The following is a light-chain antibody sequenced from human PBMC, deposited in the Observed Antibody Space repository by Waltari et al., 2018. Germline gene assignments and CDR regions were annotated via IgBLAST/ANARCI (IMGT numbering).Light chain of an antibody. V-gene: IGLV2-14*01. CDR3: SSYTSSSTLV. J-gene: IGLJ2*01. CDR2: DVS. CDR1: SSDVGGYNY. Sequence: QSALTQPASVSGSPGQSITISCTGTSSDVGGYNYVSWYQQHPGKAPKLMIYDVSNRPSGFSNRLSGSKSGNTASLTISGLQAEDEADYYCSSYTSSSTLVFGGGTKLTVL.